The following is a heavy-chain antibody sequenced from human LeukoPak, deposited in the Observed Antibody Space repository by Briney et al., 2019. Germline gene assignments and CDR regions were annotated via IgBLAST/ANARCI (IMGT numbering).Heavy chain of an antibody. CDR1: GFIFRSYS. D-gene: IGHD6-13*01. J-gene: IGHJ4*02. Sequence: GGSLRLSCAASGFIFRSYSMNWVRQAPGKGLEWVSSISGSDNSAYFADSVKGRFTVSRDNSQNTLSLQMNSLRAEDTAVYYCAKDRSAAAPYCFDYWGRGTLVTVSS. CDR3: AKDRSAAAPYCFDY. CDR2: ISGSDNSA. V-gene: IGHV3-23*01.